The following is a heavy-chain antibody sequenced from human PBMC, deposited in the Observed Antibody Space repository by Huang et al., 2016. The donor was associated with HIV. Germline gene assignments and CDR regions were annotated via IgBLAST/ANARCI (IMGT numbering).Heavy chain of an antibody. CDR3: AREVMITFGGPFDP. V-gene: IGHV4-34*01. CDR1: GGSFSGYS. Sequence: QVQLQQWGAGLLKPSETLSLTCAVYGGSFSGYSWNWIRQPPGKGLEWSGKINHSGSTDYNPSLKSRGTISMDTSKNQFSLKLNSVTAADTAIYYCAREVMITFGGPFDPWGHGNLVTVSS. J-gene: IGHJ5*02. CDR2: INHSGST. D-gene: IGHD3-16*01.